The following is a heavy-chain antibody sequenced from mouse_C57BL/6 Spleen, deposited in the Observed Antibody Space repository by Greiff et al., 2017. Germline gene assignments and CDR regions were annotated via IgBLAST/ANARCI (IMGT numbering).Heavy chain of an antibody. V-gene: IGHV5-17*01. CDR1: GFTFSDYG. D-gene: IGHD1-1*01. CDR2: ISSGSSTI. CDR3: ARPYGGGYAMDC. Sequence: EVQRVESGGGLVKPGGSLKLSCAASGFTFSDYGMHWVRQAPEKGLEWVAYISSGSSTIYYADTVKGRFTISRDNAKNTLFLQMTSLRSEDTAMYYCARPYGGGYAMDCWGQGASVSVDS. J-gene: IGHJ4*01.